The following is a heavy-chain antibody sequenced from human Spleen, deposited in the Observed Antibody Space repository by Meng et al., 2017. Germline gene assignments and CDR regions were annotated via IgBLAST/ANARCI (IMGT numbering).Heavy chain of an antibody. CDR2: IYHSGTT. D-gene: IGHD2/OR15-2a*01. J-gene: IGHJ4*02. Sequence: QVQLQESGPGLVKPSGTRPLTCAFSGGSISSNNWWSWVRQPPGKGLEWIGEIYHSGTTNYNPSLNSRVTISVDKSKNQFSLKLSSVTAADTAVYYCAREAGPILSFDYWGQGTLVTVSS. V-gene: IGHV4-4*02. CDR3: AREAGPILSFDY. CDR1: GGSISSNNW.